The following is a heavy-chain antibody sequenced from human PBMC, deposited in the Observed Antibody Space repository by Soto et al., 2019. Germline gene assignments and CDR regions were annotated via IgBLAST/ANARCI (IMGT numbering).Heavy chain of an antibody. CDR3: AITRSSWYSY. CDR1: GFTFSSYE. V-gene: IGHV3-48*03. CDR2: ISSSGSTI. Sequence: GGSLRLSCAASGFTFSSYEMNWVRQAPGKGLEWVSYISSSGSTIYYADSVKGRFTISRDNAKNSLYLQMNSLRAEDTAVYYCAITRSSWYSYWGQGTLVTVPS. D-gene: IGHD6-13*01. J-gene: IGHJ4*02.